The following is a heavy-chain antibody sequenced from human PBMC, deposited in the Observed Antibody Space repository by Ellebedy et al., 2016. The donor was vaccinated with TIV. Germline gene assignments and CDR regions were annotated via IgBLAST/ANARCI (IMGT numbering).Heavy chain of an antibody. CDR3: ARVGYYDSSGWDDDYYYYMDV. V-gene: IGHV3-30*19. D-gene: IGHD3-22*01. CDR2: ISYDGSNK. Sequence: GESLKISCAASGFTFSSYGMHWVRQAPGKGLEWVAVISYDGSNKYYADSVKGRFTISRDNSKNTLYLQMNSLRAEDTAVYYCARVGYYDSSGWDDDYYYYMDVWGKGTTVTVSS. CDR1: GFTFSSYG. J-gene: IGHJ6*03.